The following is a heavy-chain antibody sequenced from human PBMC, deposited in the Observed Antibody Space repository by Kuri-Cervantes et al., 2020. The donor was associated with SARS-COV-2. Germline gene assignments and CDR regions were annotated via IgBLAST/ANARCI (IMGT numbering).Heavy chain of an antibody. CDR2: IDWDDDK. D-gene: IGHD4-11*01. CDR1: GFSLSTSGVG. CDR3: ARIQATTVIADY. V-gene: IGHV2-70*11. J-gene: IGHJ4*02. Sequence: SGPTLVKPTQTLTLTCTFSGFSLSTSGVGVGWIRQPPGKALEWLARIDWDDDKYYNTSLKIRLTISKDTSKNQVVLTMTNMDPVDTATYYCARIQATTVIADYWGQGTLVTVSS.